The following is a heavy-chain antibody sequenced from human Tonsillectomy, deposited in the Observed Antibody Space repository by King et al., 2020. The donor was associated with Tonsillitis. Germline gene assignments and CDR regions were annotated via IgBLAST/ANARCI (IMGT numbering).Heavy chain of an antibody. CDR3: ARMYYYGSGLWFDP. CDR1: GGSISSGDYY. Sequence: QLQESGPGLVKPSQTLSLTCTVSGGSISSGDYYWSWIRQPPGKGLEWIGYIYYSGNTYYNPSLKSRLTMSIDTSKNQFSVNLSSVTAADTAVYFCARMYYYGSGLWFDPWGQGTLVIVSS. CDR2: IYYSGNT. V-gene: IGHV4-30-4*01. J-gene: IGHJ5*02. D-gene: IGHD3-10*01.